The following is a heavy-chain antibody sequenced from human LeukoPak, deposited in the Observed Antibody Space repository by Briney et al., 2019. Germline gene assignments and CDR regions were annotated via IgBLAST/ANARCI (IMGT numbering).Heavy chain of an antibody. D-gene: IGHD6-13*01. CDR1: GGSISSSNW. J-gene: IGHJ5*02. CDR3: ARAPIAAAGTRGDWFDP. V-gene: IGHV4-4*02. CDR2: IYHSGST. Sequence: SETLSLTCAVSGGSISSSNWWSWVRQPPGKGLEWIGEIYHSGSTNYNPSLKSRVTISVDKSKNQFSLKLSSVTAADTAVYYCARAPIAAAGTRGDWFDPWGQGTLVTVSS.